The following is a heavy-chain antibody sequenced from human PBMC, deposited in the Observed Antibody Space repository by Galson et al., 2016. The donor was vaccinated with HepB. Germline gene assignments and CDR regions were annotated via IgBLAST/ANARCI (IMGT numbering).Heavy chain of an antibody. J-gene: IGHJ4*02. Sequence: PALVKPPQTLTLTCSFSGFSLPTPGVGVAWIRQPPGKALEWLALLYWDDDKRYNPSLKNRLTITKDTSKNQVVLIMTNMDPVDTATYYCAHRRLNVDYSSPFDSWGRGTLVTISS. CDR3: AHRRLNVDYSSPFDS. V-gene: IGHV2-5*02. CDR1: GFSLPTPGVG. CDR2: LYWDDDK. D-gene: IGHD3-22*01.